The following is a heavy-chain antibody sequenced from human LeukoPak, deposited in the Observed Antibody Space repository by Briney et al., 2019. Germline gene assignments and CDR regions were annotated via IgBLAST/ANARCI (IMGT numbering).Heavy chain of an antibody. CDR1: GFTFDTYL. CDR3: AKHRFESGGYHSTD. D-gene: IGHD3-22*01. J-gene: IGHJ4*02. CDR2: ISGGSGST. Sequence: GGSLRLSCAASGFTFDTYLMSWVRQAPGKGLAWASTISGGSGSTYCADSVKGRFTISRDNSKNTLYLQMNSLRDEDTAVYYCAKHRFESGGYHSTDWGQGTLVTVSS. V-gene: IGHV3-23*01.